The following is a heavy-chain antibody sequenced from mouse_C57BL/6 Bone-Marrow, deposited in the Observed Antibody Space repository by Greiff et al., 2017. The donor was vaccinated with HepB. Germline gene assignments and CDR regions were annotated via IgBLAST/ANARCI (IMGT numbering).Heavy chain of an antibody. Sequence: QVQLQQPGAELVMPGASVKLSCKASGYTFTSYWMHWVKQRPGQGLEWIGEIDPSDSYTNYNQKFKGKSTLTVDKSSSTAYMQLSSLTSEDSAVYYWARFEGFWYFDVGGTGTTVTVSS. V-gene: IGHV1-69*01. CDR2: IDPSDSYT. J-gene: IGHJ1*03. CDR3: ARFEGFWYFDV. CDR1: GYTFTSYW.